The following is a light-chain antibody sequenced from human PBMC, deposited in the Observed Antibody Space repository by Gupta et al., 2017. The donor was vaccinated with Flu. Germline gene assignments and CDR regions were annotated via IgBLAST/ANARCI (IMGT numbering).Light chain of an antibody. CDR3: QQYNNRPPLT. J-gene: IGKJ4*01. Sequence: EIVMTQSPATLSVSPGERAPLSCRASQSVSSNLAWYQQKPGKAPRLLIYDASTRATGIPARCSGSGSGTEFTLTISSLLSEDVAVYYCQQYNNRPPLTFGGGTKVEIK. V-gene: IGKV3-15*01. CDR1: QSVSSN. CDR2: DAS.